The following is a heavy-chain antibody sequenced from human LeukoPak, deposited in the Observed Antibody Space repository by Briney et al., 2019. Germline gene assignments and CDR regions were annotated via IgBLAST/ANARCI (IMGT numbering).Heavy chain of an antibody. CDR3: ARDLRYCSSTSCYDPNFDY. CDR1: GFTFSNYW. J-gene: IGHJ4*02. V-gene: IGHV3-74*01. D-gene: IGHD2-2*01. CDR2: IITDGSST. Sequence: GGSLRLSCAASGFTFSNYWMHWVRQAPGKGLVWVSRIITDGSSTSYADSVKGRFTISRDNAKNTLYLRMNSLRAEDTAVYYCARDLRYCSSTSCYDPNFDYWGQGTLVTVSS.